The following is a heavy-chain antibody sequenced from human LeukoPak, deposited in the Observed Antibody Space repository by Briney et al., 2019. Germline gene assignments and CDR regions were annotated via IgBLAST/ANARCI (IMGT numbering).Heavy chain of an antibody. D-gene: IGHD4-17*01. Sequence: SETLSLTCTVSGGSISSSSYYWGWIRQPPGKGLEWIGSIYYSGSTYYNPSLKSRVTISVDTSKNQFSLKLSSVTAADTAVYYCASIRYPYYYFDYWGQGTLVTVSS. V-gene: IGHV4-39*01. CDR1: GGSISSSSYY. J-gene: IGHJ4*02. CDR3: ASIRYPYYYFDY. CDR2: IYYSGST.